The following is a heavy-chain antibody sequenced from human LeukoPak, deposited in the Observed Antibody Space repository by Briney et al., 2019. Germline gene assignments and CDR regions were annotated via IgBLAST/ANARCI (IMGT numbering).Heavy chain of an antibody. CDR2: IYYSGST. V-gene: IGHV4-59*01. CDR3: ARGLMMAVAGRGEFHY. D-gene: IGHD6-13*01. CDR1: SGSIRTYY. J-gene: IGHJ4*02. Sequence: SETLSLTCTVSSGSIRTYYWSWIRQPAGKGLEWIGYIYYSGSTNYNPSLKSRVTISVDTSKNQFSLKLSSVTAADTAVYYCARGLMMAVAGRGEFHYWGQGTLVTVSS.